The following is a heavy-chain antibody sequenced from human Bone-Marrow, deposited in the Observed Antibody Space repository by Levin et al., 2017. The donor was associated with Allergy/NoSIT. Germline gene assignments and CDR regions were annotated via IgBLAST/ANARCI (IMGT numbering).Heavy chain of an antibody. CDR1: GFSFWHYT. J-gene: IGHJ4*02. V-gene: IGHV3-48*02. CDR2: ISSSGDST. D-gene: IGHD3-22*01. CDR3: ARDPARGYYDSSGYSGDH. Sequence: GESLKISCAASGFSFWHYTMNWVRQAPGKGLEWVSCISSSGDSTYYADSVKGRFTISRDNAKNSLYLQLNRPRDEDTALYYCARDPARGYYDSSGYSGDHWGQGTLVTVSS.